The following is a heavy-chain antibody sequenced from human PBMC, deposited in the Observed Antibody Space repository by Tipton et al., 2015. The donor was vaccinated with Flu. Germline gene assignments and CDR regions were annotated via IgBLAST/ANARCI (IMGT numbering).Heavy chain of an antibody. V-gene: IGHV4-61*01. D-gene: IGHD1-14*01. CDR3: ASGGGAEGDY. CDR2: VYYRGGT. CDR1: GGSVSSENFY. J-gene: IGHJ4*02. Sequence: TLSLTCSVSGGSVSSENFYWTWVRQPPGKGLEWIGYVYYRGGTNYSPSLKSRVTISLDTSKSQFSLRLTSVTAADTAVYYCASGGGAEGDYWGQGILVTVSS.